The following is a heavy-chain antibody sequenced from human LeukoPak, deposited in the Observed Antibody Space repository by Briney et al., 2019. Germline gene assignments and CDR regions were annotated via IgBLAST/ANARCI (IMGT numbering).Heavy chain of an antibody. J-gene: IGHJ4*02. CDR3: ARGGTGHIDY. CDR2: IYYSGST. CDR1: GGSISSYY. Sequence: SETLSLTCTVSGGSISSYYWSWIRQPPGKGLEWIGYIYYSGSTNYNPSLKSRVTISVDTSKNQFSLKLSSVTAADTAVYYCARGGTGHIDYWGQGALVTVSS. D-gene: IGHD1-26*01. V-gene: IGHV4-59*12.